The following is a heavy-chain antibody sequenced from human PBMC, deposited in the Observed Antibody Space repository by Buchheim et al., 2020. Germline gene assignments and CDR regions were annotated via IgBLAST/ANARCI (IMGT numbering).Heavy chain of an antibody. CDR1: GGSISSDY. V-gene: IGHV4-59*01. Sequence: QVQLQESGPGQVKPSETLSLTCTVSGGSISSDYWSWIRQSPGKGLEWIGCIFYSGNTHYNPSLKRRGTISSDKSKNQFSLKLNSVTAADTAVYYCARGSGNSWHLLHWGQGTL. J-gene: IGHJ1*01. CDR3: ARGSGNSWHLLH. CDR2: IFYSGNT. D-gene: IGHD6-13*01.